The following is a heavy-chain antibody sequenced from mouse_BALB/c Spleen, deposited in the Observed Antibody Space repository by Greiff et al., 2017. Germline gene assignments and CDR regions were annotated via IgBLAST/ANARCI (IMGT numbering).Heavy chain of an antibody. CDR3: ARDGGAAWFAY. J-gene: IGHJ3*01. CDR1: GFTFSSYG. V-gene: IGHV5-6-3*01. Sequence: EVKVEESGGGLVQPGGSLKLSCAASGFTFSSYGMSWVRQTPDKRLELVATINSNGGSTYYPDSVKGRFTISRDNAKNTLYLQMSSLKSEDTAMYYCARDGGAAWFAYWGQGTLVTVSA. CDR2: INSNGGST.